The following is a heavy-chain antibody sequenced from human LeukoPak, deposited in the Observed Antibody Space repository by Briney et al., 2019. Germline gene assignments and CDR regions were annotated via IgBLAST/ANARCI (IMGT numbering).Heavy chain of an antibody. Sequence: PGRSLRLSCAASGFTFSSYGMHWVRQAPGKGLEWVAVISYDGSNKYYADSVKGRFTISRDNSENTLYLQMNSLRAEDTAVYYCAKDGSVRYYYYGMDVWGQGTTVTVSS. J-gene: IGHJ6*02. CDR2: ISYDGSNK. CDR3: AKDGSVRYYYYGMDV. D-gene: IGHD1-26*01. V-gene: IGHV3-30*18. CDR1: GFTFSSYG.